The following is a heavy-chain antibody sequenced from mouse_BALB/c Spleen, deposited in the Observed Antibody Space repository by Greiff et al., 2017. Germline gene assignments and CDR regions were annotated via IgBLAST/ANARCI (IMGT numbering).Heavy chain of an antibody. Sequence: DVKLVESGPGLVKPSQSLSLTCTVTGYSITSDYAWNWIRQFPGNKLEWMGYISYSGSTSYNPSLKSRISITRDTSKNQFFLQLNSVTTEDTATYYCSRSSPYGYDAWFAYWGQGTLVTVSA. CDR3: SRSSPYGYDAWFAY. CDR2: ISYSGST. V-gene: IGHV3-2*02. CDR1: GYSITSDYA. J-gene: IGHJ3*01. D-gene: IGHD2-2*01.